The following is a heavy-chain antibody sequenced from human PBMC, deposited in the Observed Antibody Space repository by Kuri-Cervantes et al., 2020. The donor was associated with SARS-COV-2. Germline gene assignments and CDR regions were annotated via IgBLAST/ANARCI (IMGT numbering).Heavy chain of an antibody. CDR2: IYHSGST. CDR3: ARYSWSGAYYFDY. Sequence: SETLSLSCTVSGYSISSGYYWGWIRQPPGKGLEWIGSIYHSGSTYYNPSLKSRVTISVDTSKNQLSLWLTSVTAADTAVYYCARYSWSGAYYFDYWGQETLVTVSS. V-gene: IGHV4-38-2*02. D-gene: IGHD3-3*01. CDR1: GYSISSGYY. J-gene: IGHJ4*02.